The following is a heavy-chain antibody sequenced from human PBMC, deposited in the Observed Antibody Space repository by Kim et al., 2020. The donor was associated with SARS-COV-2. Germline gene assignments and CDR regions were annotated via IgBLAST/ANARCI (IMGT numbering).Heavy chain of an antibody. CDR2: IDWDDDK. Sequence: SGPTLVKPTQTLTLTCSFSWFSLSTRGMCVSWIRQPPGKALEWLARIDWDDDKYYSTSLKTRLTISKDTSKNQVVLTMTNMDPVDTATYYCAQIRCYCSSTSCQAAYFDYWGQGILVTVSS. CDR3: AQIRCYCSSTSCQAAYFDY. D-gene: IGHD2-2*01. J-gene: IGHJ4*02. CDR1: WFSLSTRGMC. V-gene: IGHV2-70*11.